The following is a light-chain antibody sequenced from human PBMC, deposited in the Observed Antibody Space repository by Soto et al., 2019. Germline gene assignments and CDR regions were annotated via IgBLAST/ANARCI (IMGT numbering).Light chain of an antibody. CDR1: QSVSSN. CDR3: QQYNTWRSIT. J-gene: IGKJ5*01. V-gene: IGKV3D-15*01. Sequence: EIVMTQSPATLSVSPGERATLSCWASQSVSSNLAWYQQKPGQAPRLLIYDVSNRATGIPARFSGSGSGTDFTLTISSLEPEDFAVYYCQQYNTWRSITFGQGTRLEIK. CDR2: DVS.